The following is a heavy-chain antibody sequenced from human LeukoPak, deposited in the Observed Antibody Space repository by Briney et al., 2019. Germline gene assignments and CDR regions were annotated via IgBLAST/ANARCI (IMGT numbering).Heavy chain of an antibody. V-gene: IGHV3-23*01. J-gene: IGHJ4*02. D-gene: IGHD3-22*01. CDR1: GFTFSSFA. CDR3: AKDLVYDSSGYYLDY. CDR2: ISGSGGST. Sequence: GGSLRLSCAASGFTFSSFAMSWVRQAPGKGLEWVSGISGSGGSTHYADSVKGRFTISRDNSKNTLYLQTNSLRAEDTAVYYCAKDLVYDSSGYYLDYRGQGTLVTVSS.